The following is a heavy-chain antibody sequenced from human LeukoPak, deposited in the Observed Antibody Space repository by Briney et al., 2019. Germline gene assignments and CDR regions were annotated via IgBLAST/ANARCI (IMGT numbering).Heavy chain of an antibody. D-gene: IGHD6-25*01. J-gene: IGHJ6*02. CDR1: GFAFSTSN. Sequence: GGSLRLSCAASGFAFSTSNTNWIRQTPGKGLEWVSSISSGSTYIYYADSLKGRFTVSRDNAKSSLSLQMNSLRVEDTAMYYCAKSWVKQRPQTYYYYGMDVWGQGTTVTVSS. V-gene: IGHV3-21*01. CDR3: AKSWVKQRPQTYYYYGMDV. CDR2: ISSGSTYI.